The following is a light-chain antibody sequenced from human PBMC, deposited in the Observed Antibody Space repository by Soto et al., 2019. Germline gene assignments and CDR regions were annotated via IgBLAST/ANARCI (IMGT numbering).Light chain of an antibody. J-gene: IGLJ1*01. CDR2: EVS. V-gene: IGLV2-14*01. Sequence: QSVLTQPASVSGSPGQSITISCTGTSSDVGGYNYVSWYQQHPGKAPKLMIYEVSNRPSGVSNLFSGSKSGNTASLTISGLQAEDEADYYCSSYTSSTFYVFGTGTKLTVL. CDR3: SSYTSSTFYV. CDR1: SSDVGGYNY.